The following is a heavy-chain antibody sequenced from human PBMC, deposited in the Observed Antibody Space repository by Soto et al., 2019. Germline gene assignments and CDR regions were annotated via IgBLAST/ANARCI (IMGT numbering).Heavy chain of an antibody. D-gene: IGHD4-4*01. J-gene: IGHJ4*02. Sequence: EVQLLGSGGGLVQPGGSLRLSCVGSGFTFSTYWMNWVRQAPWKGLEWVANINPDGNVGTYVDSVRGRFTTSRDNAKNSLYLQMNSLRADDTAVYFCAGWGGHDYNYWGQGIMVTVSS. V-gene: IGHV3-7*03. CDR3: AGWGGHDYNY. CDR1: GFTFSTYW. CDR2: INPDGNVG.